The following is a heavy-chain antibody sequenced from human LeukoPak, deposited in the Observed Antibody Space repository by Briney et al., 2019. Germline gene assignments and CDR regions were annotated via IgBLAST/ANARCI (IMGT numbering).Heavy chain of an antibody. CDR3: AKDGGLWVSAHWGDS. Sequence: GGSLRLSCTASGFTFSSYTMSWVRRAPGKGLKWVSTITTGGPNTYYADSVKGRFTVSRDDSKNTLYLQMNSLRAEDTAVYYCAKDGGLWVSAHWGDSWGRGTLVTVSS. CDR2: ITTGGPNT. J-gene: IGHJ4*02. V-gene: IGHV3-23*01. CDR1: GFTFSSYT. D-gene: IGHD7-27*01.